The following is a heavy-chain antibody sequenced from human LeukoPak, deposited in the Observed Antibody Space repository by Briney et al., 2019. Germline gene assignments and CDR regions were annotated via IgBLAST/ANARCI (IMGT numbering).Heavy chain of an antibody. CDR1: GFTFSSYG. D-gene: IGHD3-22*01. CDR3: ARGMGDSSGYYISFADY. V-gene: IGHV3-30*02. Sequence: QSGGSLRLSCAASGFTFSSYGMHWVRQAPGKGLEWVAFIRYDGSNKYYADSVKGRFTISRDNSKNTLYLQMNSLRAEDTAVYYCARGMGDSSGYYISFADYWGQGTLVTVSS. CDR2: IRYDGSNK. J-gene: IGHJ4*02.